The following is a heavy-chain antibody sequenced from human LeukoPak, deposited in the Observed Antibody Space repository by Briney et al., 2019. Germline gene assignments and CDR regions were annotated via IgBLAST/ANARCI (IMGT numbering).Heavy chain of an antibody. D-gene: IGHD2-2*01. Sequence: PGGSPRLSCAASGFTFSNYGMHWVRQAPGKGLEWVAVISYDGSNKYYADSVKGRFAISRDNSKNTLYLQMNSLRAEDTAVYYCAKAYGYCTTTSCSHEEFDYWGQGTLVTVSS. CDR2: ISYDGSNK. CDR3: AKAYGYCTTTSCSHEEFDY. V-gene: IGHV3-30*18. J-gene: IGHJ4*02. CDR1: GFTFSNYG.